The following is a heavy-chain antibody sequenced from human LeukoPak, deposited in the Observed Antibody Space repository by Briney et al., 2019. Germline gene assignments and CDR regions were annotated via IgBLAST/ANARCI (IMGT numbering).Heavy chain of an antibody. V-gene: IGHV1-69*04. CDR3: ALEKRGYSYGVDY. CDR2: IIPILGIA. J-gene: IGHJ4*02. CDR1: GGTFSSYA. Sequence: GASVKVSCKASGGTFSSYAISWVRQAPGRGLEWMGRIIPILGIANYAQKFQGRVTITADKSTSTAYMELSSLRSEDTAVYYCALEKRGYSYGVDYWGQGTLVTVSS. D-gene: IGHD5-18*01.